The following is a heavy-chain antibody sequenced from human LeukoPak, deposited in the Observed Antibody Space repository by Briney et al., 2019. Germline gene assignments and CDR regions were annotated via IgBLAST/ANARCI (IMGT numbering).Heavy chain of an antibody. V-gene: IGHV3-48*04. CDR1: GFTFSSHA. J-gene: IGHJ3*02. D-gene: IGHD1-26*01. CDR2: ISTDSLTI. Sequence: GGSLRLSCAASGFTFSSHAMNWVRQAPGKGLEWISSISTDSLTIKYADFVSGQFTVSRDNAEHLLFLQMNSLRAEDTAVYYCARKAQTGSHSGPFDIWGQGTLVTVSS. CDR3: ARKAQTGSHSGPFDI.